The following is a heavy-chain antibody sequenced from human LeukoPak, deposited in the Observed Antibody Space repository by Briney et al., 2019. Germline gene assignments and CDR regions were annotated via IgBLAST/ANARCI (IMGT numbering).Heavy chain of an antibody. CDR2: ISSSGSTM. J-gene: IGHJ3*02. V-gene: IGHV3-48*03. D-gene: IGHD1-14*01. CDR1: GFTFSSYE. Sequence: AESLTLACAVSGFTFSSYEIDWVRQAPGQGPDWDSYISSSGSTMHYAASVKGRFTISRDNAKNPLSLQMNCLRAEDTAVYYCARVSRNVFDIWGQGTMVTVSA. CDR3: ARVSRNVFDI.